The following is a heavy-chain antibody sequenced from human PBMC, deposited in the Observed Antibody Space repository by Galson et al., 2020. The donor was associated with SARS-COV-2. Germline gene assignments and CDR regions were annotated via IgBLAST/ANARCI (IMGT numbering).Heavy chain of an antibody. CDR1: GFTFNNYW. V-gene: IGHV3-74*01. CDR2: ITSDGSIT. D-gene: IGHD3-10*01. J-gene: IGHJ5*02. Sequence: GASLKISCAASGFTFNNYWMHWVRQAPGKGLVWVSHITSDGSITPYAGSVKGRFTISRDNAKNTLYLQMNSLRAEDTAVYYCARGGSGSLDHWGQGTLVTVSS. CDR3: ARGGSGSLDH.